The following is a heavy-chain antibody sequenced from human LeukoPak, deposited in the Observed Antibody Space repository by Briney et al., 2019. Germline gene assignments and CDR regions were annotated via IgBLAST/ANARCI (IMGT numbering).Heavy chain of an antibody. Sequence: SETLSLTCTVSGGSISYYYWSWIRQPPGKGLEWIGYTYYSGSTNYNPSLKSRVTISVDTSKNRFSLKLSSVTAADTAVYYCARTTEGGYTYDYFYYYYMDVWGKGTTVTISS. J-gene: IGHJ6*03. V-gene: IGHV4-59*01. CDR1: GGSISYYY. CDR3: ARTTEGGYTYDYFYYYYMDV. CDR2: TYYSGST. D-gene: IGHD5-18*01.